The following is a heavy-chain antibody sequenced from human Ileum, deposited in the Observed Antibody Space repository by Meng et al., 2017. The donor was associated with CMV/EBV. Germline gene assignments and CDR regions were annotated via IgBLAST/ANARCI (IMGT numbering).Heavy chain of an antibody. CDR1: GDSVSSNSAA. J-gene: IGHJ5*02. CDR2: TYYRYKWYN. CDR3: ARTSATGSWFDP. Sequence: GDSVSSNSAAWNWSRQSPSRGLEWLGRTYYRYKWYNDYAVSVKGRVAINPDTSKNQFSLQLNSVTPDDTAVYYCARTSATGSWFDPWGQGTLVTVSS. V-gene: IGHV6-1*01. D-gene: IGHD6-13*01.